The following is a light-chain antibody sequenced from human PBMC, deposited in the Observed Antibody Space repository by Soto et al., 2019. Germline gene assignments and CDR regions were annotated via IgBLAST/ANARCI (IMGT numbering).Light chain of an antibody. V-gene: IGLV2-8*01. J-gene: IGLJ2*01. CDR3: TSYAGSNNVV. CDR2: EVT. Sequence: QSVLTQPPSASGSPGQSVTISCTGTSSDVGGHNYVSWYQQHPGKAPKVMIYEVTKRPSGVPDRFSGSKSGNTASLTVSGLQAEDEADYYCTSYAGSNNVVFGGGTQLTVL. CDR1: SSDVGGHNY.